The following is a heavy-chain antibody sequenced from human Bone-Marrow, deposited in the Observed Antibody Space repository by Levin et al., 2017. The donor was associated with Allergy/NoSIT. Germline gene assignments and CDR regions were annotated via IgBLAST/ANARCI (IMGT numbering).Heavy chain of an antibody. Sequence: GASVKVSCKASGYTFTGYYMHWVRQAPGQGLEWMGWINPNSGGTNYAQKFQGRVTMTRDTSISTAYMELSRLRSDDTAVYYCARDSVVVVAATRTAYYFDYWGQGTLVTVSS. J-gene: IGHJ4*02. D-gene: IGHD2-15*01. CDR2: INPNSGGT. CDR1: GYTFTGYY. V-gene: IGHV1-2*02. CDR3: ARDSVVVVAATRTAYYFDY.